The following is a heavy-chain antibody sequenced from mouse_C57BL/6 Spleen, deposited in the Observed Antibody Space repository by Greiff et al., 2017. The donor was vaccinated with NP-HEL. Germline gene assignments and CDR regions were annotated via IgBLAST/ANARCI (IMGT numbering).Heavy chain of an antibody. Sequence: VQLQQSGAELVRPGASVKLSCKASGYTFTDYYINWVKQRPGQGLEWIARIYPGSGNTYYNEKFKGKATLTAEKSSSTAYMQLSSLTSEDSAVYFCARDAYDGPYWGQGTSVTVSS. CDR3: ARDAYDGPY. CDR2: IYPGSGNT. D-gene: IGHD2-2*01. CDR1: GYTFTDYY. J-gene: IGHJ4*01. V-gene: IGHV1-76*01.